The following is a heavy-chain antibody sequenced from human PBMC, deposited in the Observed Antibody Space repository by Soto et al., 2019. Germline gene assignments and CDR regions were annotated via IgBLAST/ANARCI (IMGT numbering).Heavy chain of an antibody. CDR1: GDSVSSKSAA. Sequence: SQTLSLTCAISGDSVSSKSAAWNWIRHSPSRGLERLGRTYYRSKWYNDYAVSVKGRITINPDTSNNQFSLQLNSVTPDDTAVYYCARLVGNSWLDSWGQGTLVTVSS. D-gene: IGHD2-2*01. V-gene: IGHV6-1*01. J-gene: IGHJ5*01. CDR2: TYYRSKWYN. CDR3: ARLVGNSWLDS.